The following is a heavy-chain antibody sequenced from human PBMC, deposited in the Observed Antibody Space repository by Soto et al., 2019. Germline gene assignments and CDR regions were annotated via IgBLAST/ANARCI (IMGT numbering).Heavy chain of an antibody. D-gene: IGHD1-26*01. J-gene: IGHJ4*02. Sequence: SETLSLTCDVSGGSITTRVLWTWVRQFPGRGLEWIGEIAHDGHTNYNPSLSGRVTMSVDLSNIQFSLNVDSVKAADTALYFFAGGRDYDYWGQGTLGAVAS. CDR2: IAHDGHT. CDR3: AGGRDYDY. V-gene: IGHV4-4*02. CDR1: GGSITTRVL.